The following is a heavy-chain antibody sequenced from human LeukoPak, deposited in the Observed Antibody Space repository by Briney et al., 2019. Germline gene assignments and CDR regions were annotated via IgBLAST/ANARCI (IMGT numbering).Heavy chain of an antibody. CDR1: GGSISSSSYY. J-gene: IGHJ6*02. V-gene: IGHV4-39*07. CDR2: IYYSGST. Sequence: PSETLSLTCTVSGGSISSSSYYWGWIRQPPGKGLEWIGSIYYSGSTYYNPSLKSRVTISVDTSKNQFSLKLSSVTAADTAVYYCARANEGGPRDYYYGMDVWGQGTTVTVSS. CDR3: ARANEGGPRDYYYGMDV. D-gene: IGHD1-1*01.